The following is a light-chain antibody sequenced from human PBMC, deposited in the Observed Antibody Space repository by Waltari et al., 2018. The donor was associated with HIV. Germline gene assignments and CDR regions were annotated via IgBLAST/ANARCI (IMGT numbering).Light chain of an antibody. CDR1: STNVGRYSL. CDR3: CSYGGDDTLV. CDR2: DAS. Sequence: QSALTQPASVSGSLGQSITISCTGASTNVGRYSLVSWYQNRPGQAPTLIIYDASKRPLGSSSRFSGSKSVNTASLTISGLQSEDESDYYCCSYGGDDTLVFVGGTKVTAL. V-gene: IGLV2-23*01. J-gene: IGLJ3*02.